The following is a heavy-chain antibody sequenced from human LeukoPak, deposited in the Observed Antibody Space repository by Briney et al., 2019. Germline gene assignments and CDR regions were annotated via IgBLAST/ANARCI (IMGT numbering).Heavy chain of an antibody. Sequence: GGSLRLSCAVSGITLSNYGMSWVRQAPGKGLEWVAGISDSGGRTNYADSVKGRFTISRDNPKNTLYLQMSSLRAEDTAVYYCARDSGSGYYDSSGSFFDYWGQGTLVTVSS. CDR1: GITLSNYG. D-gene: IGHD3-22*01. CDR2: ISDSGGRT. J-gene: IGHJ4*02. CDR3: ARDSGSGYYDSSGSFFDY. V-gene: IGHV3-23*01.